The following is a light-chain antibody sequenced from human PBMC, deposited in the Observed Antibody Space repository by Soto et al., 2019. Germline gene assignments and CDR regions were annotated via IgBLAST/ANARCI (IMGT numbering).Light chain of an antibody. J-gene: IGLJ3*02. CDR1: SSDIGSYNL. Sequence: QSVLTQPASVSGSPGQSITVSCTGTSSDIGSYNLVSWYQHHPGKAPKLMIYAVSKRPSGVSSRFSGSKSGNTAPLTISGLQAEDEADYFCCSYAGSSTLLFGGGTKVTVL. CDR2: AVS. V-gene: IGLV2-23*02. CDR3: CSYAGSSTLL.